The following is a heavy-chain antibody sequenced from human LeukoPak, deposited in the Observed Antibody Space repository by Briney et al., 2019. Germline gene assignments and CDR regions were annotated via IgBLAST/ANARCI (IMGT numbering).Heavy chain of an antibody. CDR2: ISGSTTYI. Sequence: ISGSTTYIDYADSVKGRLPISRDNAHNSLYLQMNSLRAEDTAVYYCARHERRSTWFDPWGQGILVTVSS. J-gene: IGHJ5*02. D-gene: IGHD2-2*01. CDR3: ARHERRSTWFDP. V-gene: IGHV3-21*05.